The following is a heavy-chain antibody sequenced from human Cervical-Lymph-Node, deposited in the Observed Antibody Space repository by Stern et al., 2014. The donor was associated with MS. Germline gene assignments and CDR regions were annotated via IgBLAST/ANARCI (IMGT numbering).Heavy chain of an antibody. CDR1: GFTFSSYG. V-gene: IGHV3-33*01. J-gene: IGHJ1*01. Sequence: VQLVESGGGLVKPGGSLRLSCAASGFTFSSYGIHWVRQAPGKGLEWVAVIWYDGSNKYYADSVKGRFTISRDNSKNTLYLQMNSLRAEDTAVYYCAREGGNTAEYFQHWGQGTLVTVSS. D-gene: IGHD4-23*01. CDR2: IWYDGSNK. CDR3: AREGGNTAEYFQH.